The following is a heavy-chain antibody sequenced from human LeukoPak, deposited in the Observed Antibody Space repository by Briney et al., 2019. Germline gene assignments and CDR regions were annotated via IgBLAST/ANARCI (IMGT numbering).Heavy chain of an antibody. CDR3: ARSFLSIAAAATDY. J-gene: IGHJ4*02. V-gene: IGHV3-21*01. CDR2: ISSSSSYI. D-gene: IGHD6-13*01. CDR1: GFTFSSYS. Sequence: PGGSLRLSCAASGFTFSSYSMNWVRQAPGKGLEWVSSISSSSSYIYYADSVKGRFTISRDNAKNPLYLQMNSLGAEDTAVYYCARSFLSIAAAATDYWGQGTLVTVSS.